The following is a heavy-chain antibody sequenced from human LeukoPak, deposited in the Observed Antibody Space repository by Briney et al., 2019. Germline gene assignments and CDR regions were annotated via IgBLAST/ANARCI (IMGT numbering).Heavy chain of an antibody. CDR1: GYTLSELS. Sequence: GASVKVSCKVSGYTLSELSMQWVRQAPGKGLEWMGGFDPEGGETIYAQKFQDRVTMTEDTSTDTAYMELSSLRSEDTAVYYCATRHPHYGDYVEDYWGQGTVVTVSS. J-gene: IGHJ4*02. V-gene: IGHV1-24*01. CDR2: FDPEGGET. CDR3: ATRHPHYGDYVEDY. D-gene: IGHD4-17*01.